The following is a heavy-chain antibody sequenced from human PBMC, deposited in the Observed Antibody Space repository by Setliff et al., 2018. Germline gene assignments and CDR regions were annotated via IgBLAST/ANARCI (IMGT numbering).Heavy chain of an antibody. CDR2: INSDGSRT. V-gene: IGHV3-74*01. CDR1: GFTFSSHW. Sequence: PGGSLRLSCAASGFTFSSHWMHWVRQAPGKGPVWVSRINSDGSRTDYADSVKGRFTISRDNAKNTLYLQMNSLRAEDTALYYCARTCSGSGCYAGLESWGQGTPVTVSS. D-gene: IGHD2-15*01. J-gene: IGHJ4*02. CDR3: ARTCSGSGCYAGLES.